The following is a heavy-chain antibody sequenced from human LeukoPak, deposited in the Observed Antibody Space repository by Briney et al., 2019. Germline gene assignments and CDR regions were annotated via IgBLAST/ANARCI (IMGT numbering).Heavy chain of an antibody. J-gene: IGHJ3*02. Sequence: GGSLRLSCAASGFTFDDYAMHWVRQAPGKGLEWVSGISWNSGSIGYADSVKGRFTISRDNAKNSLYLQMNSLRAEDTAVYYCARDSSGSYYGHDAFDIWGQGTMVTVSS. V-gene: IGHV3-9*01. CDR2: ISWNSGSI. CDR3: ARDSSGSYYGHDAFDI. CDR1: GFTFDDYA. D-gene: IGHD1-26*01.